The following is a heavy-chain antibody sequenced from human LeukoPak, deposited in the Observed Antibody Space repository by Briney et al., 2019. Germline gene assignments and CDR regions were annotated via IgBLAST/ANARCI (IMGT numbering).Heavy chain of an antibody. CDR3: AKTTSARWDYYYGMDV. CDR2: ISGSGDRT. J-gene: IGHJ6*02. Sequence: GGSLSLSCAASGFPFNSYAMTWVRQAPGKGLKWVSGISGSGDRTYYADSVKGRFTISRDNSKNTLSLQMNSLRAEDTAVYYCAKTTSARWDYYYGMDVWGQGTTVTVSS. D-gene: IGHD1-1*01. V-gene: IGHV3-23*01. CDR1: GFPFNSYA.